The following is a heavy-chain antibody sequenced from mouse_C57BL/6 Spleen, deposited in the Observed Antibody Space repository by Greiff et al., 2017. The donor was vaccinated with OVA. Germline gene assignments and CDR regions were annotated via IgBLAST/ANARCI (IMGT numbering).Heavy chain of an antibody. J-gene: IGHJ2*01. CDR2: IYPGDGDT. V-gene: IGHV1-82*01. CDR1: GYAFSSSW. Sequence: VQLQQSGPELVKPGASVKISCKASGYAFSSSWMNWVKQRPGKGLEWIGRIYPGDGDTNYNGKFKGKATLTADKSSSTAYMQLSSLTSEDSAVYFCARSLLSSSDYWGQGTTLTVSS. D-gene: IGHD1-1*01. CDR3: ARSLLSSSDY.